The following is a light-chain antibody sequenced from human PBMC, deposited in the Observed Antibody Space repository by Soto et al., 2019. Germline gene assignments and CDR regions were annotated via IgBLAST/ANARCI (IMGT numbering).Light chain of an antibody. Sequence: DIQMTQSPSTLSGSVGDRVSITCRASKSIRTWLAWYQQKPGKAPKLLIYAASSLQSGVPSRFSGSGSGTDFTLTISSLQPEDFATYYCQQSYSTPYTFGQGTRLEIK. CDR1: KSIRTW. J-gene: IGKJ2*01. V-gene: IGKV1-39*01. CDR3: QQSYSTPYT. CDR2: AAS.